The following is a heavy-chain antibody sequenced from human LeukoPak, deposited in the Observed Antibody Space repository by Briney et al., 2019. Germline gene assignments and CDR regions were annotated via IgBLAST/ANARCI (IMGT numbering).Heavy chain of an antibody. V-gene: IGHV4-59*08. D-gene: IGHD1-26*01. CDR3: ARRVGGSDYRWYDP. CDR2: IYFNGST. Sequence: SETLSLTCTVSSDSISSYYWSWIRRPPGKGLQWIGYIYFNGSTTYNPSLKSRVIISLDTSKNRFSLRVNSVTAADTAVYYCARRVGGSDYRWYDPWGQGTLVTVSS. CDR1: SDSISSYY. J-gene: IGHJ5*02.